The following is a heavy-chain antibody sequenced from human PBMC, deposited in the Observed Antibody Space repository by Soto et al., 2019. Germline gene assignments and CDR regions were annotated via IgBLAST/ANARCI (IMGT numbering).Heavy chain of an antibody. CDR1: GFTFSDYY. D-gene: IGHD1-7*01. V-gene: IGHV3-11*01. J-gene: IGHJ6*03. CDR3: ARDRTGTTTPHYYYYYYMDV. Sequence: GGSLRLSCAASGFTFSDYYMSWIRQAPGKGLEWVSYISSSGGTIYYADSVKGRFTISRDNAKNSLYLQMNSLRAEDTAVYYCARDRTGTTTPHYYYYYYMDVWGKGTTVTVSS. CDR2: ISSSGGTI.